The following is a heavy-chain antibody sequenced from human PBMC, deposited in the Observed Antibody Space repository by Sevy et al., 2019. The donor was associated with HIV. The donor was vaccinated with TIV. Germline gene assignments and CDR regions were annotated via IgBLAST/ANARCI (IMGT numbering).Heavy chain of an antibody. CDR3: ARDLADRYCSSTCCPRDGMDV. J-gene: IGHJ6*02. D-gene: IGHD2-2*01. CDR2: IWYDGSNK. Sequence: GGSLRLSCAASGFTFSSYGMHWVRQAPGKGLEWVAVIWYDGSNKYYPDSVKGRFTISRDNSKNTLYLQMNSLRAEDTAVYYCARDLADRYCSSTCCPRDGMDVWGHGTTVTVSS. V-gene: IGHV3-33*01. CDR1: GFTFSSYG.